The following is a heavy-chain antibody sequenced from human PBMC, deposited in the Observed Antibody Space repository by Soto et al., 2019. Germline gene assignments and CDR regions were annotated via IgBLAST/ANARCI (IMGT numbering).Heavy chain of an antibody. CDR1: GGTFSSYS. V-gene: IGHV1-69*13. CDR2: IIPIFGTA. Sequence: ASVKVTCKACGGTFSSYSMSWVRQAPGQGLEWMGGIIPIFGTANYAQKFQGRVTITADESTSTAYMELSSLISEDTAVYFCARPPCYNSSGYYWHYFDYWGQGTLVTVSS. CDR3: ARPPCYNSSGYYWHYFDY. J-gene: IGHJ4*01. D-gene: IGHD3-22*01.